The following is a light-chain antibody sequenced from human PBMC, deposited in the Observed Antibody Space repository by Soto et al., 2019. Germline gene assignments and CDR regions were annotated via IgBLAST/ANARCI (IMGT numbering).Light chain of an antibody. Sequence: DTQMTQSPSSLSASVGDRVTITCRASQGIREDLGWYQQKPGKAPKRLIYAASSLPSGVPSRFSGSGSGTEFTLTISSLQPEDFATYYCLQHNSYPFTFGQGTKLEIK. CDR2: AAS. J-gene: IGKJ2*01. CDR3: LQHNSYPFT. V-gene: IGKV1-17*01. CDR1: QGIRED.